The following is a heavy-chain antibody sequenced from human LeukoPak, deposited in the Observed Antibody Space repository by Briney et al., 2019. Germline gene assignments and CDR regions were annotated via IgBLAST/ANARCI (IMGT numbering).Heavy chain of an antibody. V-gene: IGHV4-59*01. J-gene: IGHJ4*02. CDR3: ARLWDYGSSDY. Sequence: SETLSLTCTVSSGCISNYYWSWVRQPPGKGLEWIGYIYYSGTTNYNPSLKSRVTISVDTSKNQFSLNLTSVTAADTAVYYCARLWDYGSSDYWGQGTLVTVSS. D-gene: IGHD4-17*01. CDR2: IYYSGTT. CDR1: SGCISNYY.